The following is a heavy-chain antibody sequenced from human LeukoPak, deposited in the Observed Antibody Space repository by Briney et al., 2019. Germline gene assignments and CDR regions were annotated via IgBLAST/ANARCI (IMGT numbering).Heavy chain of an antibody. Sequence: GGSLRLSCAASGFTFSSYAMTWVRQAPGKGLEWVSSISGRGSSKYYADSVKGRFTISRDNSKNTLYLQMKSLRAEDTAVYYCAKVGVSGWYFFDYFDYWGQGILVTVSS. CDR1: GFTFSSYA. CDR3: AKVGVSGWYFFDYFDY. V-gene: IGHV3-23*01. J-gene: IGHJ4*02. D-gene: IGHD6-19*01. CDR2: ISGRGSSK.